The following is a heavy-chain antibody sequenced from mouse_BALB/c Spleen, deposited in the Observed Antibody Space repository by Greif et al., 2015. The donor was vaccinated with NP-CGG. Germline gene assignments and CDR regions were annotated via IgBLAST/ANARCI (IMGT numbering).Heavy chain of an antibody. J-gene: IGHJ4*01. D-gene: IGHD4-1*01. CDR1: GYTFTEYT. V-gene: IGHV1-18*01. CDR2: INPNNGGA. Sequence: VQLQQSGPELVKPGASVKISCKTSGYTFTEYTMHWVKQSHGKSLERIGGINPNNGGASYNQKFKGKATLTVDKSSSTASMELRSLTSEDSAVYYCAKLFMDYWRQGTSVTVSS. CDR3: AKLFMDY.